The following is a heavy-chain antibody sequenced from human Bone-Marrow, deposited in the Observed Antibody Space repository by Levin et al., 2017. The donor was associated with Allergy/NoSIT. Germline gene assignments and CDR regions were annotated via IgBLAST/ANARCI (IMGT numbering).Heavy chain of an antibody. D-gene: IGHD5-18*01. Sequence: QPGESLKISCEASGFNFRFYEMNWVRQAPGKGLEWISYITSSGSNTYYADSVKGRFTISRDNANNSLFLQVNSLRAEDTAVYYCARGYTYGFSAFDFWGQGTLVTVSS. CDR1: GFNFRFYE. CDR3: ARGYTYGFSAFDF. J-gene: IGHJ3*01. CDR2: ITSSGSNT. V-gene: IGHV3-48*03.